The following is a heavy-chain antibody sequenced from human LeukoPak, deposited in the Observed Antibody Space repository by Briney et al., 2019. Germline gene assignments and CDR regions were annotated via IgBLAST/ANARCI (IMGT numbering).Heavy chain of an antibody. CDR2: ISSSGSTI. CDR1: GFTFSDYY. J-gene: IGHJ4*02. V-gene: IGHV3-11*01. D-gene: IGHD4-17*01. Sequence: GGSLRLSCAAAGFTFSDYYMSWIRQAPGKGLEWVSYISSSGSTIYYADSVKGRFTISRDNAKNSLYLQMNSLRAEDTAVYYCARAPPKLTTVTLDYWGQGTLVTVSS. CDR3: ARAPPKLTTVTLDY.